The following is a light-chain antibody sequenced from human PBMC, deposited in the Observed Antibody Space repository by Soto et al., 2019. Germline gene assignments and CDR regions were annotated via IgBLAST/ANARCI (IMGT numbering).Light chain of an antibody. V-gene: IGKV1-5*01. J-gene: IGKJ1*01. CDR3: QQYNSYSRT. CDR2: DAS. CDR1: QSIGTW. Sequence: DIQMTQSPSTLSASVGDRVTITCRASQSIGTWLAWYQQKPGKAPKLLIYDASSLESGVPSRFSGSASGTKFTLTIISLQPDDFATYYCQQYNSYSRTFGQGTKVDIK.